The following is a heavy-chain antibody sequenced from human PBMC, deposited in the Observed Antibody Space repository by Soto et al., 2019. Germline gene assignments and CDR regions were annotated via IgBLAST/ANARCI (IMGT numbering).Heavy chain of an antibody. CDR1: GGSISSYY. CDR3: ARSSSGWYGTNYYYYYGRDV. J-gene: IGHJ6*02. CDR2: IYTSGST. Sequence: SETLSLTCTVSGGSISSYYWSWIRQPAGKGLEWIGRIYTSGSTNYNPSLKSRVTMSVDTSKNQFSLKLSSVTAADTAVYYCARSSSGWYGTNYYYYYGRDVWGQGTTVTVSS. D-gene: IGHD6-19*01. V-gene: IGHV4-4*07.